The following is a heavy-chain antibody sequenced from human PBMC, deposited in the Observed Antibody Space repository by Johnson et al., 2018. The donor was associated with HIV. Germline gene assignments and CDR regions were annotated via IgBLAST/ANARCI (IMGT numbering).Heavy chain of an antibody. CDR3: ARTSCSGARCLGYDPFDV. CDR2: INGDGSRL. CDR1: GFTFSDHW. V-gene: IGHV3-74*01. Sequence: VQLVESGGGLVQPGGSLRLSCGASGFTFSDHWMQWVRQAPGKGLVWVSRINGDGSRLTYADSVTGRFTIARDNAKNTLYLELKSLRSEDTAVYYCARTSCSGARCLGYDPFDVWGQGAMVTVSS. D-gene: IGHD2-15*01. J-gene: IGHJ3*01.